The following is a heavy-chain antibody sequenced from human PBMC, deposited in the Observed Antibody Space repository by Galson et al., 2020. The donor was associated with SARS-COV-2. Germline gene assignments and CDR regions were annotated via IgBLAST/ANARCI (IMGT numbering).Heavy chain of an antibody. CDR1: GGSISSGGYY. V-gene: IGHV4-31*03. J-gene: IGHJ6*02. Sequence: SETLSLTCTVSGGSISSGGYYWSWIRQHPGTGREWIGYIYYSGSTYYNPSLKSRVTISVDTSKNQFSLKLSSVTAADTAVYYCAREGIERYCSGGSCYSGEVAYYGMDVWGQGTTVTVSS. CDR3: AREGIERYCSGGSCYSGEVAYYGMDV. CDR2: IYYSGST. D-gene: IGHD2-15*01.